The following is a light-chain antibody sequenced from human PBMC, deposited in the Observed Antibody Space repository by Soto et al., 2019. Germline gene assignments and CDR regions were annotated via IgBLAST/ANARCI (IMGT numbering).Light chain of an antibody. CDR2: GAS. V-gene: IGKV3-15*01. CDR1: QSVRSN. CDR3: QQLGT. Sequence: EIVMTQSPATLSVSPGERATLSCRASQSVRSNLAWYQQKPGQAPRLLIYGASTRATGIPARFSGSGSGTEFTLTISSLQSEDFAVYYCQQLGTFGQGTKVEIK. J-gene: IGKJ1*01.